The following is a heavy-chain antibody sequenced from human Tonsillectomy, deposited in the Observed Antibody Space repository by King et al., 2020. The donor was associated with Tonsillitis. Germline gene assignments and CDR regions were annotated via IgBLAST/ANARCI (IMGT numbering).Heavy chain of an antibody. CDR2: INGDGSST. CDR3: ASTVATYGSGSYYYYYGMDV. CDR1: GFTFSSYW. V-gene: IGHV3-74*01. Sequence: VQLVESGGGLVQPGGSLRLSCAASGFTFSSYWMHWVRQAPGKGLVWVSRINGDGSSTSYADSVKGRFSISRDNAKNTLYLQMNSLRAEDTAVYYCASTVATYGSGSYYYYYGMDVWGQGTTVTVSS. D-gene: IGHD3-10*01. J-gene: IGHJ6*02.